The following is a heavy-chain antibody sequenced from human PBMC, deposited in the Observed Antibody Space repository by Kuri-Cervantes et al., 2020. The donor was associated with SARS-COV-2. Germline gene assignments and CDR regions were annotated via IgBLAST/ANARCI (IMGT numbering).Heavy chain of an antibody. Sequence: SETLSLTCSVSGFSISSGTYYWGWIRQPPGKGLEWIGSIYHSGSTYYNPSLKSRVTISVDTSKNQFSLKLSSVTAADTAVYYCARAGVYCSSTSSYPNWFDPWGQGTLVTVSS. V-gene: IGHV4-38-2*02. CDR2: IYHSGST. D-gene: IGHD2-2*01. J-gene: IGHJ5*02. CDR3: ARAGVYCSSTSSYPNWFDP. CDR1: GFSISSGTYY.